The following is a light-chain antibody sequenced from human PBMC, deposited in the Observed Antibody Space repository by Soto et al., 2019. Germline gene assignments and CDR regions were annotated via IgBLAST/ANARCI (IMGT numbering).Light chain of an antibody. CDR1: KIGSKI. CDR2: DAT. Sequence: SYDLTQPPSVSVATGQTAKITCGGDKIGSKIVHWYKQRPGKAPVAVVFDATDRPSGIPDRISASRSGDTATLTISRVDAGDEADYYCQVWASTAEFFVFGSGTKVTVL. J-gene: IGLJ1*01. CDR3: QVWASTAEFFV. V-gene: IGLV3-21*02.